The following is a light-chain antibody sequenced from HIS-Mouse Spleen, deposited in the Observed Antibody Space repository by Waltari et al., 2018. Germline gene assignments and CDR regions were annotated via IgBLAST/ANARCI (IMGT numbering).Light chain of an antibody. CDR2: DDS. V-gene: IGLV3-21*03. Sequence: SYVLTQPPSVSVAPGKTARITCCGNNIGSKRGHWYQQKPGQAPVLVVYDDSDRPPGIPERFSGSNSGNTATLTISRVEAGDEADYYCQVWDSSSDHVVFGGGTKLTVL. CDR1: NIGSKR. J-gene: IGLJ2*01. CDR3: QVWDSSSDHVV.